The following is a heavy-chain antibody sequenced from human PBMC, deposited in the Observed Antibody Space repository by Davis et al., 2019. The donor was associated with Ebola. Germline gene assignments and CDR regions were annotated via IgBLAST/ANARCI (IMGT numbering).Heavy chain of an antibody. Sequence: PSETLSLTCTVSGGSISSGGYYWSWIRQPPGKGLEWIGYIYYSGSTNYNPSLKSRVTISVDTSKNQFSLKLSSVTAADTAVYYCARGGYDFWSGYYPAASPNYYYYYMDVWGKGTTVTVSS. V-gene: IGHV4-61*08. J-gene: IGHJ6*03. CDR3: ARGGYDFWSGYYPAASPNYYYYYMDV. CDR2: IYYSGST. D-gene: IGHD3-3*01. CDR1: GGSISSGGYY.